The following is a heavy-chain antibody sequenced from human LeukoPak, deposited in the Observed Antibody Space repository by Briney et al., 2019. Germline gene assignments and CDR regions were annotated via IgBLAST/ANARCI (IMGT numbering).Heavy chain of an antibody. CDR1: GYGFTNYH. V-gene: IGHV1-46*01. Sequence: GAAGSVSCKASGYGFTNYHMYLVRQGPGPGLELMGISNTSGSSTSYAQKFQGRVTMTSDTSTSTVYMELSSLRSEDTAVYYCARDDGVANYYFDYWGQGTLVTVSS. D-gene: IGHD6-13*01. CDR2: SNTSGSST. J-gene: IGHJ4*02. CDR3: ARDDGVANYYFDY.